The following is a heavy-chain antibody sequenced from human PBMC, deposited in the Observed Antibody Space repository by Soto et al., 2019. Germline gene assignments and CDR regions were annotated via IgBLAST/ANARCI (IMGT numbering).Heavy chain of an antibody. V-gene: IGHV3-23*01. J-gene: IGHJ4*02. CDR3: AKRAMIGGGYFDY. CDR2: ISAGGGST. CDR1: GFTFSIYA. D-gene: IGHD3-22*01. Sequence: GWSLGLSCAASGFTFSIYAMSWVRQAPGKGLEWVSAISAGGGSTYYADSVKGRFTISRDNSKNTLYLQMNSLRAEDTAVYYCAKRAMIGGGYFDYWGQGTLVTVSS.